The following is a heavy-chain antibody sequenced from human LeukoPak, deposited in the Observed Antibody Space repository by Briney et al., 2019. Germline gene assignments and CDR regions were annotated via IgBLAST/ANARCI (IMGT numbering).Heavy chain of an antibody. CDR3: ARDPGFVNAAAGGYWFDP. CDR2: IWYDGSNK. V-gene: IGHV3-33*01. Sequence: GRSLRLSCAASGFTFSNYGMHWVRQAPGKGLEWVALIWYDGSNKYYADSVEGRFAISRDNSKNTLYLQMNSLRAEDTAVYYCARDPGFVNAAAGGYWFDPWGQGTLVTVS. CDR1: GFTFSNYG. J-gene: IGHJ5*02. D-gene: IGHD6-13*01.